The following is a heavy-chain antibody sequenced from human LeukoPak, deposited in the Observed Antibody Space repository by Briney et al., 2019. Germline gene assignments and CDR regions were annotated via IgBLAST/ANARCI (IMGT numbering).Heavy chain of an antibody. D-gene: IGHD1-26*01. Sequence: PSETLSLTCAVYGGSFSGYYWSWIRQPPGKGQEWIGEINHSGSTNYNPSLKSRVTISVDTSKNQFSLKLSSVAAADTAVYYCARVVDAFDIWGQGTMVTVSS. CDR2: INHSGST. V-gene: IGHV4-34*01. CDR3: ARVVDAFDI. J-gene: IGHJ3*02. CDR1: GGSFSGYY.